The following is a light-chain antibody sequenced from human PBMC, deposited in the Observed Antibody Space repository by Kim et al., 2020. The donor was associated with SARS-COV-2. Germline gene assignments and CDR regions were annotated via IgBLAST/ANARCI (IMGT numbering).Light chain of an antibody. CDR1: NIGSKS. Sequence: SYELTQPPSVSVAPGKTARITCGGNNIGSKSVHWYQQKPGQAPVLVIYYDNDRPSGIPERFSGSNSGNTATLTISRVEAVDEADYFCQVWDSNSDHVVFGGGTKLTVL. J-gene: IGLJ2*01. V-gene: IGLV3-21*04. CDR3: QVWDSNSDHVV. CDR2: YDN.